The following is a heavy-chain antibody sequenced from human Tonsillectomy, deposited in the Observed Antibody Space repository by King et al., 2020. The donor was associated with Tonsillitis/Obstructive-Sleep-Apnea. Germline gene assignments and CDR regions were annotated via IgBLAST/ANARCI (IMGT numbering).Heavy chain of an antibody. Sequence: QLVQSGGGLVQPGGSLRLSCSASGFTFSSYAMHWVRQAPGKGLEYVSAISTNVGSTYYADSVKGRFTISRDNSKNTLYLQMSSLRAEDTAVYPCVKDQRRYCSHGVCFPFDYWGQGNMVTVSS. D-gene: IGHD2-8*01. CDR3: VKDQRRYCSHGVCFPFDY. V-gene: IGHV3-64D*06. CDR1: GFTFSSYA. CDR2: ISTNVGST. J-gene: IGHJ4*02.